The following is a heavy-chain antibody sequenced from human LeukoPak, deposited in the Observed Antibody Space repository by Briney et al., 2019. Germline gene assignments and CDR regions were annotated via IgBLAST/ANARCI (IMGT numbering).Heavy chain of an antibody. J-gene: IGHJ4*02. CDR2: IYYSGST. D-gene: IGHD6-13*01. Sequence: SETLSLTCTVSGGSISSSSHYWGWIRQPPGKGLEWIGSIYYSGSTYYNPSLKSRVTISVDTSKNQFSLKLSSVTAADTAVYYCASPIAAAGYGLDYWGQGTLVTVSS. CDR3: ASPIAAAGYGLDY. V-gene: IGHV4-39*01. CDR1: GGSISSSSHY.